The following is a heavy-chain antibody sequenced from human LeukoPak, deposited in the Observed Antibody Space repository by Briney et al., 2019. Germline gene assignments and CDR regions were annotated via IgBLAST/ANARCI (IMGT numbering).Heavy chain of an antibody. CDR1: GFSVSGNY. J-gene: IGHJ4*02. CDR2: IYSGGGT. D-gene: IGHD2-15*01. Sequence: PGGSLRLSCAASGFSVSGNYMSWVRQAPGTGLEWASIIYSGGGTYYADSVKGRFTISRDESKNTLYLQMNSLRAEDTAVYYCARSSVRETPPNYWSQGTLVTVSS. V-gene: IGHV3-53*01. CDR3: ARSSVRETPPNY.